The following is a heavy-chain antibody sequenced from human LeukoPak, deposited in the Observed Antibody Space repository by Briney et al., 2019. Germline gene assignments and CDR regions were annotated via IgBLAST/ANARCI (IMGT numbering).Heavy chain of an antibody. D-gene: IGHD3-22*01. CDR2: VYNSGTT. CDR3: ARGNYDADKDY. CDR1: GASISSGSYY. V-gene: IGHV4-61*02. J-gene: IGHJ4*02. Sequence: SEALSLTCTVSGASISSGSYYWSWIRQPAGKGLEWIGRVYNSGTTNYNPSLKSRVTISVDTSKNQFSLKLSSVTAADTAVYYCARGNYDADKDYWGQGTLVTVSS.